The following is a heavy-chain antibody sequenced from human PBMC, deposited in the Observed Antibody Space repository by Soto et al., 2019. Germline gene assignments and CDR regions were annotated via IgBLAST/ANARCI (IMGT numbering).Heavy chain of an antibody. J-gene: IGHJ4*02. D-gene: IGHD2-21*02. Sequence: SETLSLTCTVSGGSISNYYWSWIRQPPGKGLEWIGYIYYSGSTNYNPSLKSRVTISVDTSTTTVYMELSSLRSEDTAVYYCARAGCGGDCSLDYWGQGTLVTVSS. CDR2: IYYSGST. CDR3: ARAGCGGDCSLDY. CDR1: GGSISNYY. V-gene: IGHV4-59*01.